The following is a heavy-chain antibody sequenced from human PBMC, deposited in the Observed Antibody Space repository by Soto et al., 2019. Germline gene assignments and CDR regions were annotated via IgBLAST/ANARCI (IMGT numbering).Heavy chain of an antibody. CDR2: ISYDGSNK. CDR1: GFTLSSYA. D-gene: IGHD3-3*01. V-gene: IGHV3-30-3*01. Sequence: PGGSLRLSCAASGFTLSSYAMHWVRQAPGKGLEWVAVISYDGSNKYYADSVKGRFTISRDNSKNTLYLQMNSLRAEDTAVYYCARYRAPRIFGVVMGGMDVWGQGTTVTVSS. CDR3: ARYRAPRIFGVVMGGMDV. J-gene: IGHJ6*02.